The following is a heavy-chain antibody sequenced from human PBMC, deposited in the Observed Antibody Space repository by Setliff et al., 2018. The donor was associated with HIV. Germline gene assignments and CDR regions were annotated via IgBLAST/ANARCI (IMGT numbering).Heavy chain of an antibody. V-gene: IGHV3-33*08. J-gene: IGHJ6*02. D-gene: IGHD2-15*01. Sequence: SLRLSCAASGFSFSTYGMHWVRQAPGKGLEWVAVIWHDGSNENYADSVKGRFTISRDNSKNTLYLQMNSLRAEDTAIYYCARSEKYCSSGSCFRGCYGMDVWGHGTTVTVSS. CDR2: IWHDGSNE. CDR3: ARSEKYCSSGSCFRGCYGMDV. CDR1: GFSFSTYG.